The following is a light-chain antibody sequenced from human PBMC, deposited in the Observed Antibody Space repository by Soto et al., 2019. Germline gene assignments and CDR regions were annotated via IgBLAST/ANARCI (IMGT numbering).Light chain of an antibody. Sequence: DIQLTQSPSTLSASVGYRFTITCRASQTVSHWLAWYQQKPGKAPKLLIYKASTLKSEVPSRFRGSGSGTEFTLTISSLQPADFETYYCQHYNSYSEAFGQGTKVDIK. CDR2: KAS. V-gene: IGKV1-5*03. CDR3: QHYNSYSEA. CDR1: QTVSHW. J-gene: IGKJ1*01.